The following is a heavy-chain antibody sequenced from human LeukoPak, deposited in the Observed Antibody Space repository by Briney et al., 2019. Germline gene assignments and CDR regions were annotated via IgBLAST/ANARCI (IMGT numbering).Heavy chain of an antibody. Sequence: SETLSLTCAVYGGSFSGYYWSWIRQPPGKGLEWIGEINHSGSTNYNPSLKSRVTISVDTSKNQFSLKLSSVTAADTAVYYCAKDQSSDWYGYYYYYMDVWGKGTTVTISS. V-gene: IGHV4-34*01. J-gene: IGHJ6*03. CDR1: GGSFSGYY. D-gene: IGHD6-19*01. CDR2: INHSGST. CDR3: AKDQSSDWYGYYYYYMDV.